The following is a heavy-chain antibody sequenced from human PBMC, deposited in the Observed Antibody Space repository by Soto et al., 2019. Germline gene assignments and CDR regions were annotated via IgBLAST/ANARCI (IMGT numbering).Heavy chain of an antibody. V-gene: IGHV3-11*06. CDR1: GFSFGDYY. Sequence: QVQLVESGGRLVKPGGSLRLSCAASGFSFGDYYMSWIRQAPGKGLEWISFISSSASYRDYADSVRGRFTISRDNVNNSLYLQMISLTVEDTAVYYCVKDGGDSGSSIAVNWGRGTLVTVSS. CDR2: ISSSASYR. J-gene: IGHJ4*02. D-gene: IGHD1-26*01. CDR3: VKDGGDSGSSIAVN.